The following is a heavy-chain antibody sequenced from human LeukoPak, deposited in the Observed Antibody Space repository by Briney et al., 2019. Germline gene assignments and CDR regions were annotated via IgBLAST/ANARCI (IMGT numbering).Heavy chain of an antibody. J-gene: IGHJ4*02. CDR1: GYTFTSYY. Sequence: ASVKVSCKASGYTFTSYYMHWVRQAPGQGLEWMGWLNPNSGGTNYAQKFQGRVAMTRDTSISAAYMELSSLRSDDTAVYYCARVEGSRSGEWDFDYWGQGTLVTVSS. V-gene: IGHV1-2*02. CDR2: LNPNSGGT. CDR3: ARVEGSRSGEWDFDY. D-gene: IGHD6-13*01.